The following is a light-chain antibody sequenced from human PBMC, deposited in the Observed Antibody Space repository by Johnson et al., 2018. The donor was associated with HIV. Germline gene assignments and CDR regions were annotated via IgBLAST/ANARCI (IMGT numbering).Light chain of an antibody. CDR2: ENN. CDR3: GAWDSSLSAVYV. V-gene: IGLV1-51*02. Sequence: QSVLTQPPSVSAVPGQKVTISCSGSSSNIGNNYVSWYQQLPGTAPKLLIYENNKRPSGIPDRVSGSKSGSSATLGITGLQTGDEADYYCGAWDSSLSAVYVFGTGTKVTVL. J-gene: IGLJ1*01. CDR1: SSNIGNNY.